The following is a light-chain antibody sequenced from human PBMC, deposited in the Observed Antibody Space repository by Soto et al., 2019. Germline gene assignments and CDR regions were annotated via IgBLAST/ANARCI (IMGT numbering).Light chain of an antibody. V-gene: IGKV1-39*01. CDR2: AAS. Sequence: DIQMTQSPSTRSASVGERVTITCRASQSIGSWLAWYQQKPGKGPKLLIYAASSLQSGVPSRFSGSGSGTDFTLTISSLQPEDFATYYCQQSSRTPTFGQGTKVDIK. CDR1: QSIGSW. CDR3: QQSSRTPT. J-gene: IGKJ1*01.